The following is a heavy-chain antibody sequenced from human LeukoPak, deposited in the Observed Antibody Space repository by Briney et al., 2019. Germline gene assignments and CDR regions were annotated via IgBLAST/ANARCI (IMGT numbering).Heavy chain of an antibody. D-gene: IGHD2-15*01. CDR1: GFSFRSCW. Sequence: PGGSLRLSCAASGFSFRSCWMHWVRQAPGKGLVWVSDIDSDGTTTRYADSVKGRFTISRDNANNKLYLQMNSLRAEDTAVYYCARANGPPIDWGQGTLVTVSS. CDR2: IDSDGTTT. CDR3: ARANGPPID. J-gene: IGHJ4*02. V-gene: IGHV3-74*01.